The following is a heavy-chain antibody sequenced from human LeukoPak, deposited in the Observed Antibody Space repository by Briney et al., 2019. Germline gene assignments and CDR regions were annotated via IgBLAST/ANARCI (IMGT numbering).Heavy chain of an antibody. CDR1: GGSISSYY. J-gene: IGHJ5*02. V-gene: IGHV4-59*01. CDR2: IYYSGST. Sequence: SETLSLTCTVSGGSISSYYWSWIRQPPGKGLEWIGYIYYSGSTKYNPSLKSRVTISVDTSKNRFSLKLSSVTAADTAVYYCAGRMGVPTNCLDPWGREPWSPSPQ. D-gene: IGHD3-16*01. CDR3: AGRMGVPTNCLDP.